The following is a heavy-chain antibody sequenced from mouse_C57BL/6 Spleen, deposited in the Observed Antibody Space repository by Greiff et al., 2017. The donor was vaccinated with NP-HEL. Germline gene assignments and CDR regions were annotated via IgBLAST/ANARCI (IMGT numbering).Heavy chain of an antibody. CDR1: GFSLTSYG. CDR3: ARHQGDYYGSSYDWYFDV. CDR2: IWSDGST. J-gene: IGHJ1*03. Sequence: VHLVESGPGLVAPSQSLSITCTVSGFSLTSYGVHWVRQPPGKGLEWLVVIWSDGSTTYNSALKSRLSISKDNSKSQVFLKMNSLQTDDTAMYYCARHQGDYYGSSYDWYFDVWGTGTTVTVSS. V-gene: IGHV2-6-1*01. D-gene: IGHD1-1*01.